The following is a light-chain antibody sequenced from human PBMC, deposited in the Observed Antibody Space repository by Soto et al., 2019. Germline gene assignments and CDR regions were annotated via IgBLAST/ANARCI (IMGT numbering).Light chain of an antibody. V-gene: IGKV1-5*03. CDR1: QSISSW. Sequence: DIQMTQSPSTLSASVGDRVTITCRASQSISSWLAWYQQKPGKAPKLLIYKASSLESGVPSRFSGSGSGTEFTLNISSLQPDDFATYYCQQYNSDSRTFGQGTKVEIK. CDR2: KAS. J-gene: IGKJ1*01. CDR3: QQYNSDSRT.